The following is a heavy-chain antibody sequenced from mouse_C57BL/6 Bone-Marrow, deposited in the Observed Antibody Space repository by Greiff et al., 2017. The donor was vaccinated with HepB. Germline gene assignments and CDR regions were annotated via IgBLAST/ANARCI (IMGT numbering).Heavy chain of an antibody. D-gene: IGHD1-1*01. J-gene: IGHJ4*01. CDR3: ARSGNYYGSGYAMDY. CDR1: GYTFTSYW. Sequence: VQLQQPGAELVKPGASVKMSCKASGYTFTSYWITWVKQRPGQGLEWIGDIYPGSGSTNYNEKFKSKATLTVDTSSSTAYMQLSSLTSEDSAVYYCARSGNYYGSGYAMDYWGQGTSVTVSS. V-gene: IGHV1-55*01. CDR2: IYPGSGST.